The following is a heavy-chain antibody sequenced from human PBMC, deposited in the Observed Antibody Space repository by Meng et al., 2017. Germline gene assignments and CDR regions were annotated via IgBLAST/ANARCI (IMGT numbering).Heavy chain of an antibody. D-gene: IGHD2/OR15-2a*01. CDR2: IWYDGSNK. CDR3: ARGLSTTYWYFDL. V-gene: IGHV3-33*01. CDR1: GFTFCSYG. J-gene: IGHJ2*01. Sequence: VLLVGSGGGVVQPGRSLRLSCAASGFTFCSYGMHWVRQAPGKGLEWVAVIWYDGSNKYYADSVKGRFTISRDNSKNTLYLQMNSLRAEDTAVYYCARGLSTTYWYFDLWGRGTLVTVSS.